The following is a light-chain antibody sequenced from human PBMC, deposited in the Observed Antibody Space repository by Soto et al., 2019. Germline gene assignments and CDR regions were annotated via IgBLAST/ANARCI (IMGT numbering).Light chain of an antibody. J-gene: IGKJ1*01. V-gene: IGKV1-5*03. CDR3: QHYNSYSEA. CDR1: QTISSW. CDR2: KES. Sequence: DIPMTQSPSTLSGSVGYRVTITCRASQTISSWLAWYQQKPGKAPKLLIYKESTLKSGVTSRFSGSGSGTELTLTISSMQPDDFATYYCQHYNSYSEALGQRTKVDI.